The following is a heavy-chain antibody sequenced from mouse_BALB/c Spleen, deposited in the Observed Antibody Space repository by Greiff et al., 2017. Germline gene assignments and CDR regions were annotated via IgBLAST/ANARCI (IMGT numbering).Heavy chain of an antibody. Sequence: VQLQQSGAELAKPGASVKMSCKASGYTFTSYWMHWVKQRPGQGLEWIGYINPSTGYTEYNQKFKDKATLTADKTSSTAYMQLSSLTSEDSAVYYCARGDLYYGNYGLFAYGGQGTLVTVSA. CDR3: ARGDLYYGNYGLFAY. J-gene: IGHJ3*01. CDR2: INPSTGYT. V-gene: IGHV1-7*01. D-gene: IGHD2-1*01. CDR1: GYTFTSYW.